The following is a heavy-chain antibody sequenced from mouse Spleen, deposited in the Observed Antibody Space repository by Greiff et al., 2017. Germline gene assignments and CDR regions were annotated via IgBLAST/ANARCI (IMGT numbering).Heavy chain of an antibody. CDR2: IDPANGNT. J-gene: IGHJ2*01. V-gene: IGHV14-3*01. CDR1: GFNIKSTY. D-gene: IGHD4-1*01. Sequence: EVQLQQSVAELVRPGASVKLSCTASGFNIKSTYMHWVKQRPEQGLEWIGRIDPANGNTKYAPKFQGKATITADTSSNTAYLQLSSLTSEDTAIYYCARPNWDGGDYFDYWGQGTTLTVSS. CDR3: ARPNWDGGDYFDY.